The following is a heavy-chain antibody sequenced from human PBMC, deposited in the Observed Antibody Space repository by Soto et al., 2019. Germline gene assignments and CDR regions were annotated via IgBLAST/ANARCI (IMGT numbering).Heavy chain of an antibody. Sequence: WGSLSLSCAASGFIFSDFAMHWVRQAPGKGLEWVAEIWYDGSNEYYGDSVKGRFTISRDNSKNTLYLQLNSLRAEDTAVYYCARVPEAGRPLFDYWGQGALVTVSS. D-gene: IGHD6-6*01. J-gene: IGHJ4*02. CDR2: IWYDGSNE. V-gene: IGHV3-33*01. CDR1: GFIFSDFA. CDR3: ARVPEAGRPLFDY.